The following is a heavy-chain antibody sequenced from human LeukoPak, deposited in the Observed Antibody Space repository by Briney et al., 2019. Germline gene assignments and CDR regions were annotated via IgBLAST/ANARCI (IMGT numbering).Heavy chain of an antibody. V-gene: IGHV3-23*01. J-gene: IGHJ4*02. CDR2: ISGSGGST. D-gene: IGHD6-19*01. Sequence: GGSLRLSCGASGFTFSSYAMSWVRQAPGKGQEWVSAISGSGGSTYYADSVKGRFTISRDNSKNTLYLQMNSLRAEDTAVYYCASPGIAVAGPDYWGQGTLVTVSS. CDR1: GFTFSSYA. CDR3: ASPGIAVAGPDY.